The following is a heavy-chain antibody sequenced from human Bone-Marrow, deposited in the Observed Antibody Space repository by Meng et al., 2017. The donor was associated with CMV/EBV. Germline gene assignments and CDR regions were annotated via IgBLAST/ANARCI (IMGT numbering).Heavy chain of an antibody. CDR3: ARRTLIIETTKAWFDP. Sequence: GESLKISCAASGFSFSDYYMSWIRQAPGKGPEWISYISNDGTTISYADSVKGRFTISRDNAKNSLYLEMNSLRAEDTAVYYCARRTLIIETTKAWFDPWRQGTLVTVSS. V-gene: IGHV3-11*01. D-gene: IGHD1-14*01. J-gene: IGHJ5*02. CDR2: ISNDGTTI. CDR1: GFSFSDYY.